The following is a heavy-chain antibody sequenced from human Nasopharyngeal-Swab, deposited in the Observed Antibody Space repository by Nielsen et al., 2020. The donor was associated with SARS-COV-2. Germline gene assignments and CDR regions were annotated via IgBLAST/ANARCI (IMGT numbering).Heavy chain of an antibody. CDR1: GFTFSSYW. CDR3: ARVAAAGTLYYYYYMDV. CDR2: INSDGSST. J-gene: IGHJ6*03. D-gene: IGHD6-13*01. Sequence: GESLKISCAASGFTFSSYWMHWVRQAPGKGLVWVSRINSDGSSTSCADSVKGRFTISRDNAKNTLYLQMNSLRAEDTAVYYCARVAAAGTLYYYYYMDVWGKGTTVTVSS. V-gene: IGHV3-74*01.